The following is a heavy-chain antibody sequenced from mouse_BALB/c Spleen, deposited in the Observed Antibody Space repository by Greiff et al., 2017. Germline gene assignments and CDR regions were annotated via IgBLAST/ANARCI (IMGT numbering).Heavy chain of an antibody. Sequence: QVQLQQSGPELVRPGVSVKISCKGSGYTFTDYAMHWVKQSHAKSLEWIGVISTYYGNTNYNQKFKGKATMTVDKSSSTAYMELARLTSEDSAIYYCARGYGSLYYYAMDYWGQGTSVTVSS. D-gene: IGHD1-1*01. CDR2: ISTYYGNT. CDR1: GYTFTDYA. CDR3: ARGYGSLYYYAMDY. J-gene: IGHJ4*01. V-gene: IGHV1-67*01.